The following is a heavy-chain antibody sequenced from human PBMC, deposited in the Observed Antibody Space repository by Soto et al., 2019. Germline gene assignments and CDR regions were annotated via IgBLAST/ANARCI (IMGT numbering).Heavy chain of an antibody. CDR1: GGSISSSSYY. CDR2: IYYSGST. J-gene: IGHJ4*02. Sequence: QLQLQESGPGLVKPSETLSLPCTVSGGSISSSSYYWGWIRQPPGKGLEWIGSIYYSGSTYYNPSLKSRVTISVDTSKNQVSLKLSSVTAADTAVYYCARHTPAISISDHWGQGTLVTVSS. V-gene: IGHV4-39*01. CDR3: ARHTPAISISDH. D-gene: IGHD2-15*01.